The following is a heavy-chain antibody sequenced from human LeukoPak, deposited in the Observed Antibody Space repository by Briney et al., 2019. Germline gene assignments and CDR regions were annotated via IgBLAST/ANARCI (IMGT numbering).Heavy chain of an antibody. J-gene: IGHJ4*02. V-gene: IGHV4-34*01. CDR1: GGSFSGYY. Sequence: SETLSPTCAVYGGSFSGYYWSWIRQPPGKGLEWIGEINHSGSTNYNPSLNSRVTISVDTSKNQFSLKLSSVTAADTAVYYCAREYSSGSKYYFDNWGQGTLVTVSS. CDR2: INHSGST. CDR3: AREYSSGSKYYFDN. D-gene: IGHD6-19*01.